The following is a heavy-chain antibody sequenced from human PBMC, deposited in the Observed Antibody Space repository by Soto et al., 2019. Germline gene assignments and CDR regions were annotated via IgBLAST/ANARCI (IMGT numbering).Heavy chain of an antibody. Sequence: QVTLKESGPVLVKPTETLTLTCTVSGFSLSNARMGVSWIRQPPGKALEWLAHIFSNDEKSYSTSLKSRLTXSXHXXKSQVVLTMTNMDPVDTATYYCARIVRGGSWYDGDWGQGTLVTVSS. CDR2: IFSNDEK. J-gene: IGHJ4*02. D-gene: IGHD6-13*01. V-gene: IGHV2-26*01. CDR3: ARIVRGGSWYDGD. CDR1: GFSLSNARMG.